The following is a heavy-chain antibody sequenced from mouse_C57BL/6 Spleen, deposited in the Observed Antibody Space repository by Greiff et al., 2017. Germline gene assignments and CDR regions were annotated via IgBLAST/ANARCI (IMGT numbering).Heavy chain of an antibody. CDR1: GFNIKDYY. J-gene: IGHJ3*01. D-gene: IGHD1-1*01. CDR3: TAPGSTAVVATR. CDR2: IDPEDGDT. Sequence: EVQLQQSVAELVRPGASVKLSCTASGFNIKDYYMHWVKQRPEQGLEWIGRIDPEDGDTEYAPKFQGKATMTADTSSNTAYLQLSSLTSEDTAVDYCTAPGSTAVVATRWGQGTLVTVSA. V-gene: IGHV14-1*01.